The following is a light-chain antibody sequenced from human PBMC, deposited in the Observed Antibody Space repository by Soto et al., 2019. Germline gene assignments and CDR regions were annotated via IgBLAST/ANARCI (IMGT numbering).Light chain of an antibody. J-gene: IGLJ2*01. CDR1: NVGRHE. V-gene: IGLV1-44*01. CDR2: TTS. Sequence: QSVVTQPPSVSGTPGQGVIISCSNVGRHEVSWYQQVPGMAPKLLIHTTSQRPSGVPDRFSASKSGNTATLIISRVEAGDEADYYCQVWGSSTTGDLVVFGGGTKLTVL. CDR3: QVWGSSTTGDLVV.